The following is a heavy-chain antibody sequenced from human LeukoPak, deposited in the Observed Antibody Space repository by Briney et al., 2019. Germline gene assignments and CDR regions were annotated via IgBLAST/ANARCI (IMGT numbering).Heavy chain of an antibody. Sequence: GGSLRLSCAASGFTFSSYGMHWVRQVPGKGLECVAVIWYDGSNKYYADSVKGRFTISRDNSKNTLYLQMDSLRAEDTAVYYCARDPGVRWLVGFDYWGQGTLVTVSS. CDR1: GFTFSSYG. CDR2: IWYDGSNK. D-gene: IGHD6-19*01. J-gene: IGHJ4*02. V-gene: IGHV3-33*01. CDR3: ARDPGVRWLVGFDY.